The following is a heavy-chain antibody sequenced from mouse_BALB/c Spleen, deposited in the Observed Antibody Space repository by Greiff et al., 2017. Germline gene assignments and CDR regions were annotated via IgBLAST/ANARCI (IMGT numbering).Heavy chain of an antibody. Sequence: EVKVVESGGGLVQPGGSRKLSCAASGFTFSSFGMHWVRQAPEKGLEWVAYISSGSSTIYYADTVKGRFTISRDNPKNTLFLQMTSLRSEDTAMYYCARRGRLLLYFDYWGQGTTLTVSS. CDR3: ARRGRLLLYFDY. D-gene: IGHD1-2*01. CDR2: ISSGSSTI. CDR1: GFTFSSFG. J-gene: IGHJ2*01. V-gene: IGHV5-17*02.